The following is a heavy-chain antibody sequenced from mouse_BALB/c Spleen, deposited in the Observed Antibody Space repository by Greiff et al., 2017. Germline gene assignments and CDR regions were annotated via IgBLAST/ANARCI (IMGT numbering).Heavy chain of an antibody. CDR3: ARDYYGGSSFAY. CDR1: GYTFTSYW. J-gene: IGHJ3*01. CDR2: INPSNGRT. D-gene: IGHD1-1*01. Sequence: QVQLQQPGAELVKPGASVKLSCKASGYTFTSYWMHWVKQRPGQGLEWIGEINPSNGRTNYNEKFKSKATLTVDKSSSTAYMQLSSLTSVDSAVCYCARDYYGGSSFAYWGQGTLVTVSA. V-gene: IGHV1S81*02.